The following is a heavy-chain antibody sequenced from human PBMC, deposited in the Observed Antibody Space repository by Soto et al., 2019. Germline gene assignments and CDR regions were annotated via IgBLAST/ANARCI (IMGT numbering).Heavy chain of an antibody. CDR3: TRDASRDSSARGWFDP. J-gene: IGHJ5*02. D-gene: IGHD6-13*01. CDR1: GFTFRSFT. V-gene: IGHV3-21*01. CDR2: ISSNSAYI. Sequence: PGGSLRLSCAASGFTFRSFTMNWVRQPPGKGLECVSTISSNSAYIYYTDALRGRFTISRDNAKNSLHLQMNSLRAEDTAVYYCTRDASRDSSARGWFDPWGPGTLVTVSS.